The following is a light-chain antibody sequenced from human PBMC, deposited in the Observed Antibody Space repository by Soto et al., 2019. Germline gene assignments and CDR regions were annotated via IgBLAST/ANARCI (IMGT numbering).Light chain of an antibody. Sequence: DIQMTQSPSSLSASVGDRVTITCQASQTISTYLNWYQQKPGKAPRLLIYDASSLLSGVPSRFSGSGSGTDFTLTIASLQPEDFSTYYCQQSYGAPLTFGGGTKVEIK. CDR2: DAS. J-gene: IGKJ4*01. V-gene: IGKV1-39*01. CDR3: QQSYGAPLT. CDR1: QTISTY.